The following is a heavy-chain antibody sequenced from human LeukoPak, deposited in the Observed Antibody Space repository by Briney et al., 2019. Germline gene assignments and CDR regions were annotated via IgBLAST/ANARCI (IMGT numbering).Heavy chain of an antibody. J-gene: IGHJ4*02. Sequence: PGGSLRLSCAASGFTFDDYAMHWVRHAPGKGLEWVSGISWNSGGIGYADSVKGRFTISRDNAKNSLYLQMNSLRAEDAALYYCAKDSSQQQLAIFDYWGQGTLVTVSS. D-gene: IGHD6-13*01. V-gene: IGHV3-9*01. CDR3: AKDSSQQQLAIFDY. CDR1: GFTFDDYA. CDR2: ISWNSGGI.